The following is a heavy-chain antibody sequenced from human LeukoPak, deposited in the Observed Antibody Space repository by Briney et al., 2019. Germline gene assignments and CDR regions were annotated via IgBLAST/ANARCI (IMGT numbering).Heavy chain of an antibody. D-gene: IGHD3/OR15-3a*01. Sequence: PGRSLRLSCAASGFTFSSYGMHWVRQAPGKGLEWVAVIWYDGSNKYYADSVKGRFTISRDNSRNTLYLQMNSLRAEDTAVYYCAREVSDWRYFDYWGQGTLVTVSS. CDR3: AREVSDWRYFDY. CDR2: IWYDGSNK. V-gene: IGHV3-33*01. CDR1: GFTFSSYG. J-gene: IGHJ4*02.